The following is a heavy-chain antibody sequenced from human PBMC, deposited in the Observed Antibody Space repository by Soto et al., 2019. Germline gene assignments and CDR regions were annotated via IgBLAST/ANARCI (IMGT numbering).Heavy chain of an antibody. J-gene: IGHJ6*02. D-gene: IGHD6-6*01. CDR3: ARRVARPGYYGMDV. CDR2: IYYSGST. CDR1: GGSITSYH. V-gene: IGHV4-59*01. Sequence: SETLSLTCFVSGGSITSYHWSWIRQPPGKGLEWIGYIYYSGSTNYNPSLKSRVSISLDMSKNQFSLELISVTAADTAVYYCARRVARPGYYGMDVWGQGTTVPVSS.